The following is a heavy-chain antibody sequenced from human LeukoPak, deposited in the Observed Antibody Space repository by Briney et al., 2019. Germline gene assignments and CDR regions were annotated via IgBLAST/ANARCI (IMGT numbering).Heavy chain of an antibody. V-gene: IGHV1-8*01. CDR2: MNPNSGNT. CDR1: GYTFTSYD. J-gene: IGHJ4*02. Sequence: RASVKVSCKASGYTFTSYDINWLRQATGQGLEWMGWMNPNSGNTGYAQKFQGRVTMTRNTSMSTAYMELSSLRSEDTAVYYCAIRTPVDIVATIGERVKKGLDYWGQGTLVTVSS. CDR3: AIRTPVDIVATIGERVKKGLDY. D-gene: IGHD5-12*01.